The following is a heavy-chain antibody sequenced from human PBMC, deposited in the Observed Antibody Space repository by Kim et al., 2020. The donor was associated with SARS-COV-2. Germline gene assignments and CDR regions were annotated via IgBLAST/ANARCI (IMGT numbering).Heavy chain of an antibody. D-gene: IGHD3-3*01. CDR3: ATTVFGGSNSRYYFDF. V-gene: IGHV1-69*06. CDR1: GGTFDSYG. Sequence: SVKVSCKASGGTFDSYGISWVRQAPGQGLEWMGGMIPIFGTSRYAQKFQGRVTLTADKFTSTAYMDLSSLTSEDTAVYYCATTVFGGSNSRYYFDFWGQGTLVSVSS. CDR2: MIPIFGTS. J-gene: IGHJ4*02.